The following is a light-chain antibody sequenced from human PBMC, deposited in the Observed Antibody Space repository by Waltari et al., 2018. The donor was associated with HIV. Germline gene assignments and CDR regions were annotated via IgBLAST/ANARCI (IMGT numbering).Light chain of an antibody. V-gene: IGLV1-47*01. CDR1: ASNFGRGY. J-gene: IGLJ2*01. CDR2: RNN. Sequence: QSVLTQPPSESGASGQSVTISCSGRASNFGRGYVYWFQQLPGTAPKLLMYRNNQRPSGVPDRFSASKSGTSASLAISGLRPDDEADYYCAAWDVSVSGRGVIFGGGTKLTVL. CDR3: AAWDVSVSGRGVI.